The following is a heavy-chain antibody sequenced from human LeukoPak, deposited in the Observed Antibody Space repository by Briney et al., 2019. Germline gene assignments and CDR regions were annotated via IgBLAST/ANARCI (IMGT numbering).Heavy chain of an antibody. J-gene: IGHJ6*03. CDR3: TSDYPYYYFYMDV. CDR2: MNGGGST. Sequence: GGSLRLSCAASGFTFTSYGMTWVRQAPGKGLEWVSSMNGGGSTYYADSVKGRFTISRDTSKNTLYLQMSSLRAEDTAVYYCTSDYPYYYFYMDVWGKGTTVTVSS. V-gene: IGHV3-23*01. CDR1: GFTFTSYG. D-gene: IGHD4-11*01.